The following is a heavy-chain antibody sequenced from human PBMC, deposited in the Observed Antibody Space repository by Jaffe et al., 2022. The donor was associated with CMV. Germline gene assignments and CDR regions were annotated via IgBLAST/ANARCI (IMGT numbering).Heavy chain of an antibody. CDR3: AKDGAVAGIVYYYYYGMDV. CDR1: GFTFSSYG. J-gene: IGHJ6*02. V-gene: IGHV3-30*18. CDR2: ISYDGSNK. D-gene: IGHD6-19*01. Sequence: QVQLVESGGGVVQPGRSLRLSCAASGFTFSSYGMHWVRQAPGKGLEWVAVISYDGSNKYYADSVKGRFTISRDNSKNTLYLQMNSLRAEDTAVYYCAKDGAVAGIVYYYYYGMDVWGQGTTVTVSS.